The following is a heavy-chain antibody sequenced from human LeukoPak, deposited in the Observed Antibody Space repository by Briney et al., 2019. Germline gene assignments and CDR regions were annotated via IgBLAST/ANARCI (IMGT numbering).Heavy chain of an antibody. CDR2: IYYSGST. CDR1: GGSISSYY. V-gene: IGHV4-59*01. D-gene: IGHD6-13*01. CDR3: AREAIAAAAPGKSAFDI. J-gene: IGHJ3*02. Sequence: PSETLSLTCTVSGGSISSYYWSWIRQPPGKGLEWIGYIYYSGSTNYNPSLKSRVTISVDTSKNQFPLKLSSVTAADTAVYYCAREAIAAAAPGKSAFDIWGQGTMVTVSS.